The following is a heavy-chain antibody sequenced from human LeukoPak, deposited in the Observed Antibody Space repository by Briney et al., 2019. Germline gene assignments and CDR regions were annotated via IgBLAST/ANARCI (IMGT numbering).Heavy chain of an antibody. J-gene: IGHJ4*02. CDR2: ISGSGGST. D-gene: IGHD2-2*01. CDR3: AKKDCSSTSCPKFIDY. Sequence: GGSLRLSCAASGFTFSSYVMSWVRQAPGKGLEWVSAISGSGGSTYYADSVKGRFTISRDNSKNTLYLQMNSLRAEDTAVYYCAKKDCSSTSCPKFIDYWGQGTLVTVSS. CDR1: GFTFSSYV. V-gene: IGHV3-23*01.